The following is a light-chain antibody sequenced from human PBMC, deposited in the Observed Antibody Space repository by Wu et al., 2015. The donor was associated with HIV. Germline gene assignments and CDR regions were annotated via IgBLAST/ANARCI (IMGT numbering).Light chain of an antibody. Sequence: DIQMTQSPSTLSASVGDRVTITCRASQSISNWLAWYQQKPGKAPKFLIYKASNLESGVPLRFSGSGSGTEFSLTISSLQPDDFAIYYCQQFYTYPVTFGQGTKLEIK. CDR2: KAS. CDR3: QQFYTYPVT. J-gene: IGKJ2*01. CDR1: QSISNW. V-gene: IGKV1-5*03.